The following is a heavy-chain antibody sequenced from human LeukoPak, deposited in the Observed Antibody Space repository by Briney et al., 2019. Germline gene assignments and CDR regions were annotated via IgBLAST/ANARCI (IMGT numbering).Heavy chain of an antibody. D-gene: IGHD4-17*01. J-gene: IGHJ4*02. Sequence: GGSLRLSCSASGFTFSSNAMHWVRQAPGKGLECVSAISSNGGSTYYADSVKGRFTISRDNSKNTLYLQMNSLRAEDTAVYYCAKVLYGDYDLDYWGQGTLVTVSS. CDR1: GFTFSSNA. CDR3: AKVLYGDYDLDY. V-gene: IGHV3-64*04. CDR2: ISSNGGST.